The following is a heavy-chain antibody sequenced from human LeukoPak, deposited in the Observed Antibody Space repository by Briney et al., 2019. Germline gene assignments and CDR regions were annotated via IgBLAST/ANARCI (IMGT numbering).Heavy chain of an antibody. CDR2: ISYDGSNK. CDR3: ARDYYYHGMDV. V-gene: IGHV3-30-3*01. CDR1: GFTFSSYA. J-gene: IGHJ6*02. Sequence: GGSLRLSCAASGFTFSSYAMHWVRQAPGKGLEGVAVISYDGSNKYYADSVKGRFTISRDNSKNTLYLQMNSLRAEDTAVYYCARDYYYHGMDVWGQGTTVTVSS.